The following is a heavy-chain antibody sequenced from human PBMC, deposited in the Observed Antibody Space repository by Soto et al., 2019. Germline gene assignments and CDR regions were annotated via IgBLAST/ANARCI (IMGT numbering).Heavy chain of an antibody. Sequence: QVQLVQSGAEVKKPGASVKVSCKASGYTFTSYGISWVRQAPGQGLEGMGWNSAYNGNTNYAQKLQGRVTMTTDTSTSTAYMELRSLRSDDTAVYYFAILVPAAMSKYGMDVWGQGTTVTVYS. CDR3: AILVPAAMSKYGMDV. D-gene: IGHD2-2*01. V-gene: IGHV1-18*01. CDR1: GYTFTSYG. J-gene: IGHJ6*02. CDR2: NSAYNGNT.